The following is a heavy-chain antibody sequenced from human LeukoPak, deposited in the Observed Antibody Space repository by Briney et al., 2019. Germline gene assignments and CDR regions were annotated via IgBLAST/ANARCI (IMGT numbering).Heavy chain of an antibody. D-gene: IGHD2-15*01. CDR3: ARRAGEYSHPYDY. CDR2: IYSGGNT. CDR1: GFTFNRFW. J-gene: IGHJ4*02. Sequence: GGSLRLSCGTSGFTFNRFWMSWVRQAPGKGLEWVSFIYSGGNTHYSDSVKGRFTISRDNSKNTLYLQMNSLRAEDTAIYYCARRAGEYSHPYDYWGQGTLVTVSS. V-gene: IGHV3-53*01.